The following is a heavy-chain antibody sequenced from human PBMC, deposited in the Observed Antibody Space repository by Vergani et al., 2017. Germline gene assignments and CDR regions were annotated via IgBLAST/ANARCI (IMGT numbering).Heavy chain of an antibody. CDR2: INPNSGGT. D-gene: IGHD3-22*01. CDR3: ARAYASPRHYDSSGYGL. CDR1: GYTFTGYY. V-gene: IGHV1-2*02. Sequence: QVQLVQSGAEVKKPGASVKVSCKASGYTFTGYYMHWVRQAPGQGLEWMGWINPNSGGTNYAQKVQGRVTMTRDTSISTAYMELSRLRSDDTAVYYCARAYASPRHYDSSGYGLWGQGTMVTVSS. J-gene: IGHJ3*01.